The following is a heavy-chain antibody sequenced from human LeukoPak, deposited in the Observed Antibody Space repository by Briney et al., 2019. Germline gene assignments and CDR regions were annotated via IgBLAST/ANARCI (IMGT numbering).Heavy chain of an antibody. CDR2: IYSGGST. CDR1: GFTFSSYA. J-gene: IGHJ4*02. D-gene: IGHD2-21*02. Sequence: GGSLRLSCAASGFTFSSYAMSWVRQAPGKGLEWVSVIYSGGSTYYADSVKGRFTISRDNSKNTLYLQMNSLRAEDTAVYYCAREPLYFGGDCYSFNYFDYWGQGTLVTGSP. V-gene: IGHV3-66*01. CDR3: AREPLYFGGDCYSFNYFDY.